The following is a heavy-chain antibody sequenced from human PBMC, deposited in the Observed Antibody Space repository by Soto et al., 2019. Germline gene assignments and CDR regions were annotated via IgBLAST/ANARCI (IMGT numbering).Heavy chain of an antibody. V-gene: IGHV1-69*04. Sequence: SVKVSCKASGGTFSSYTISGVRQAAGQGLEWMGRIIPILGIANYAQKFQGRVTITRDTSASTAYMELSSLRSEDTAVYYCARDRSVAVAGPGWFDPWGQGTLVTVSS. CDR2: IIPILGIA. D-gene: IGHD6-19*01. J-gene: IGHJ5*02. CDR3: ARDRSVAVAGPGWFDP. CDR1: GGTFSSYT.